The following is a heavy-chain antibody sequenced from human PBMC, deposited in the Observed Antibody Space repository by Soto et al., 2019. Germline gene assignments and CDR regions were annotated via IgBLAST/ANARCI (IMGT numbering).Heavy chain of an antibody. D-gene: IGHD2-15*01. Sequence: PSETLSLTCTVSGGSISSYYWSWIRQPPGKGLEWIGYIYYSGSTNYNPSLKSRVTISVDTSKNQFSLKLTSVTAADTAVYYCAREACGGGTCFSFPDYWGQGTLVTAPQ. CDR1: GGSISSYY. CDR3: AREACGGGTCFSFPDY. J-gene: IGHJ4*02. V-gene: IGHV4-59*12. CDR2: IYYSGST.